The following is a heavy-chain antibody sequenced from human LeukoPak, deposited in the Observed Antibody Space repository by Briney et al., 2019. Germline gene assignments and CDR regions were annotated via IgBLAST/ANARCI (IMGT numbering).Heavy chain of an antibody. CDR1: GGTFSSYA. Sequence: ASVKVSCKASGGTFSSYAISWVRQAPGQGLEWMGIINPSGGSTSYAQKFQGRVTMTRDTSTSTVYMELSSLRPEDTAVYYCARGYYDSSTYWRVYYFDYWGQGTLVTVSS. V-gene: IGHV1-46*01. J-gene: IGHJ4*02. D-gene: IGHD3-22*01. CDR3: ARGYYDSSTYWRVYYFDY. CDR2: INPSGGST.